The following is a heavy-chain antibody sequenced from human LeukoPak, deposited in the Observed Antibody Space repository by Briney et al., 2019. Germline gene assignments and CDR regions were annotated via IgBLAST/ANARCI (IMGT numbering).Heavy chain of an antibody. Sequence: SETLSLTCTVSGGSISSYYWSWIRQPPGKGLEWIGYIYYSGSTNYNPSLKSRVTISVDTSKNQFSLKLSSVTAADTAVYYCARGIVVVVAATPMSYGMDVWGQGTTVTVSS. CDR1: GGSISSYY. D-gene: IGHD2-15*01. J-gene: IGHJ6*02. CDR3: ARGIVVVVAATPMSYGMDV. V-gene: IGHV4-59*08. CDR2: IYYSGST.